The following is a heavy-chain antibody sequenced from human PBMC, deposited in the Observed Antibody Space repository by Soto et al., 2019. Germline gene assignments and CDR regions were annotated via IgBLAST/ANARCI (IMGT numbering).Heavy chain of an antibody. CDR3: GRVVEGATRHTDFDY. Sequence: SATLSLTCAVSGVSIHNSHSFWAWIRQPPGKGLEFIGSVYYSGGANYNPSLKSRVTISVDTSKNQLSLRVNSVTAADTAVYYCGRVVEGATRHTDFDYWGQGILVTVSS. CDR1: GVSIHNSHSF. CDR2: VYYSGGA. V-gene: IGHV4-39*01. D-gene: IGHD2-15*01. J-gene: IGHJ4*02.